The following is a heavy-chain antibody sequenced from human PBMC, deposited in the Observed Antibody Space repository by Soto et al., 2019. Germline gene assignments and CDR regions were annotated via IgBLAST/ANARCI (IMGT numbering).Heavy chain of an antibody. CDR3: AIEKIGGRGCSNGICYGNWFDP. D-gene: IGHD2-8*01. CDR1: GYTFTSYY. J-gene: IGHJ5*02. Sequence: ASVKVSCKASGYTFTSYYMHWVRQAPGQGLEWMGIINPSGGSTNYAQKFQGRVTMSRDTSTSTVYMEMSSLRSEDTAVFYCAIEKIGGRGCSNGICYGNWFDPWGLGTLVTVSS. CDR2: INPSGGST. V-gene: IGHV1-46*01.